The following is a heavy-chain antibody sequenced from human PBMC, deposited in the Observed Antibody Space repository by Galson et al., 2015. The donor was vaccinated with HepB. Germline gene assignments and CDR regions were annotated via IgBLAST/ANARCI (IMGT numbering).Heavy chain of an antibody. J-gene: IGHJ3*02. V-gene: IGHV1-3*01. CDR2: INAGNGNT. D-gene: IGHD2-2*02. CDR1: GYTFTSYA. CDR3: ARAAEYCSSTSCYKFSDDAFDI. Sequence: SVKVSCKASGYTFTSYAMHWVRQAPGQRLEWMGWINAGNGNTKYSQKFQGRVTITRDTSASTAYMELSSLRSEDTAVYYCARAAEYCSSTSCYKFSDDAFDIWGQGTMVTVSS.